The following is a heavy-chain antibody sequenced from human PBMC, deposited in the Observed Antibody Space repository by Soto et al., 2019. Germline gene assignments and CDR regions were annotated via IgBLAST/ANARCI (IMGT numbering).Heavy chain of an antibody. CDR2: IYHSGST. CDR3: ARAVAGTVDY. Sequence: QLQLQESGSGLVKPSQTLSLTCAVSGGSISSGGYSWSWIRQPPGKGLEWIGYIYHSGSTYYNPSLKSRVTISVARSKNQFSRKLSSVTAADTAVSYCARAVAGTVDYWGQGTLVTVSS. V-gene: IGHV4-30-2*01. J-gene: IGHJ4*02. D-gene: IGHD6-19*01. CDR1: GGSISSGGYS.